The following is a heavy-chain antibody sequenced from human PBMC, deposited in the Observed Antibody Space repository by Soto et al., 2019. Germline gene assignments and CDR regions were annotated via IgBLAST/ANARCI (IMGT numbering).Heavy chain of an antibody. D-gene: IGHD2-2*01. J-gene: IGHJ4*02. CDR1: GYSITSGYY. Sequence: SETLSLTCAVSGYSITSGYYWGWIRQPPGKGLEWIGNIYNGRSAFYNPSLKSRVTISVDTSKNQFSLKLSSVTAADTALYYCIRVSCRSTRCYYFDYWGQGTLVTVSS. CDR3: IRVSCRSTRCYYFDY. V-gene: IGHV4-38-2*01. CDR2: IYNGRSA.